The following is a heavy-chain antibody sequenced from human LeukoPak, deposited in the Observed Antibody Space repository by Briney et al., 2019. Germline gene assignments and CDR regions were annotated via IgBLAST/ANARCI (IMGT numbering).Heavy chain of an antibody. CDR3: ARDASYMDYYGMDV. Sequence: SETLCLTCTVSGGSISSYYWSWIRQPPGKGLEWIGYIYYSGSTNYNPSLKSRVTISVDTSKNQFSLKLSSVTAADTAVYYCARDASYMDYYGMDVWGQGTTVTVSS. D-gene: IGHD3-10*01. CDR2: IYYSGST. J-gene: IGHJ6*02. V-gene: IGHV4-59*01. CDR1: GGSISSYY.